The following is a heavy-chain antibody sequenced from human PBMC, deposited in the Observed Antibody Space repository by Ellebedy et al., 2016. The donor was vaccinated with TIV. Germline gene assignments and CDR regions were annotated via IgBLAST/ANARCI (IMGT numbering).Heavy chain of an antibody. J-gene: IGHJ5*02. V-gene: IGHV3-48*03. CDR2: ISSRGSTI. CDR1: GFAFSNYE. Sequence: GESLKISCAASGFAFSNYEMNWVRQAPGKGLEWVSYISSRGSTIFYADFVKGRFTISRDNAENSLSLEMNSLRAEDTGIYYCARGPGGRWLPDWFDPWGQGTLVTVSS. D-gene: IGHD5-24*01. CDR3: ARGPGGRWLPDWFDP.